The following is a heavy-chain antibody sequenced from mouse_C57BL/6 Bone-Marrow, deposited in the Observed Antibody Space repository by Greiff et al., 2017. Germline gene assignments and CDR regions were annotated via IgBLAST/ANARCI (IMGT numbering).Heavy chain of an antibody. CDR3: ARDGYYPPWFAY. Sequence: VQLQQPGAELVMPGASVKLSCKASGYTFTSYWMHWVKPRPGPGLAWIGEIDPSDSYTNYNQKFKGKSTLTVDKSSSTAYMQLSSLTSEDSAVYDCARDGYYPPWFAYWGQGTLVTVSA. CDR2: IDPSDSYT. CDR1: GYTFTSYW. D-gene: IGHD2-3*01. J-gene: IGHJ3*01. V-gene: IGHV1-69*01.